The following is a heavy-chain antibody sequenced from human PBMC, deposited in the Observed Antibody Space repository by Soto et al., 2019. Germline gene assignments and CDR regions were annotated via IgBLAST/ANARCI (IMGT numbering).Heavy chain of an antibody. CDR1: GFTFSSYA. CDR2: ISYDGSNK. V-gene: IGHV3-30-3*01. Sequence: GGSLRLSCAASGFTFSSYAMHWVRQAPGKGLEWVAVISYDGSNKYYADSVKGRFTISRDNSKNTLYLQMNSLRAEDTAVYYCARGYCSGGSCYPVYYYGMDVWGQGTTVTVSS. D-gene: IGHD2-15*01. CDR3: ARGYCSGGSCYPVYYYGMDV. J-gene: IGHJ6*02.